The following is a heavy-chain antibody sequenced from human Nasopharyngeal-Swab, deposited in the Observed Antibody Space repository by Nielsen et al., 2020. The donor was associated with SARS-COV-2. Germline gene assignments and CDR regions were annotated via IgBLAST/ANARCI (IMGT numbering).Heavy chain of an antibody. CDR2: ISSDGGA. J-gene: IGHJ6*02. CDR3: ARDRNGFIYYYYGMDV. CDR1: GFSISGYW. D-gene: IGHD3-3*01. V-gene: IGHV3-74*01. Sequence: GGSLRLSCAASGFSISGYWMHWVRQAPGKGLVWVSRISSDGGANYADSATGRFTISRDNAKNTVYLQMNSLRDEDTAVYYCARDRNGFIYYYYGMDVWGQGTTVTVSS.